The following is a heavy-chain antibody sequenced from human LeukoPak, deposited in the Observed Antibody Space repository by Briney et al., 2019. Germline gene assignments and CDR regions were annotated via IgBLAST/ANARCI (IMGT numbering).Heavy chain of an antibody. CDR3: ATDWSDRDYYDSSGYYYPVY. J-gene: IGHJ4*02. CDR1: GYTLTELS. CDR2: FDPEDGET. D-gene: IGHD3-22*01. V-gene: IGHV1-24*01. Sequence: ASVKVSCKVSGYTLTELSMHWVRQAPGKGLEWMGGFDPEDGETIYAQKFQGRVTMTEDTSTDTAYMELSSLRSEDTAVYYCATDWSDRDYYDSSGYYYPVYWGQGTLVTVSS.